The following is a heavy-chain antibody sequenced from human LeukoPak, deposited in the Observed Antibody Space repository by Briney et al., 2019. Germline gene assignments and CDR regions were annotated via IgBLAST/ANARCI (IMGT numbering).Heavy chain of an antibody. V-gene: IGHV4-34*01. CDR2: INHSGST. CDR3: ARGRVAARSHFDY. CDR1: GGSFSGYY. J-gene: IGHJ4*02. D-gene: IGHD6-6*01. Sequence: TSETLSLTCAVYGGSFSGYYWSWIRQPPGKGLEWIGEINHSGSTNYNPSLKRRVTISVDTSKNQFSLKLSSVTAADTAVYYCARGRVAARSHFDYWGQGTLVTVSS.